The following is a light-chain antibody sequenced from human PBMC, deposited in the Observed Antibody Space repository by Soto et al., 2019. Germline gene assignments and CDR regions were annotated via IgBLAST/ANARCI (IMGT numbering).Light chain of an antibody. CDR2: LNSDGSH. V-gene: IGLV4-69*01. CDR1: SGHSSYA. Sequence: QPVLTQLPSASASLGASVKLTCTLSSGHSSYAIAWHQQQPEKGPRYLMKLNSDGSHSKGDGIPDRFSGSSSGAERYLTISSLQSEDEADYYCQTWGTGIRGVFGGGTKLTVL. CDR3: QTWGTGIRGV. J-gene: IGLJ2*01.